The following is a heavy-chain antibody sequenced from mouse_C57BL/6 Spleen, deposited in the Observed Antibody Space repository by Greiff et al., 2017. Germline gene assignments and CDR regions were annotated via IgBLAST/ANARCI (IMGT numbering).Heavy chain of an antibody. Sequence: QVQLKESGAELVRPGSSVKLSCKASGYTFTSYWMHWVKQRPIQGLEWIGNIDPSDSETHYNQKFKDKATLTVDKSSSTAYMQLSSLTSEDSAVXYGARSEDSGPYFDDWGQGTTLTVSS. CDR1: GYTFTSYW. J-gene: IGHJ2*01. V-gene: IGHV1-52*01. D-gene: IGHD3-2*02. CDR2: IDPSDSET. CDR3: ARSEDSGPYFDD.